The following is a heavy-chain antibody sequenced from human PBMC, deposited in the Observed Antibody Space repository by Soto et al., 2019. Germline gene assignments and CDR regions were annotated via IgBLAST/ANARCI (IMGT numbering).Heavy chain of an antibody. CDR1: GGSISSYY. J-gene: IGHJ5*02. Sequence: SETLSLTCTVSGGSISSYYWSWIRQPPGKGLEWIGYIYYSGSTNYNPSLKSRVTISVDTSKNQFSLKLSSVTAADTAVYYCARDRRNRFVTMVRGVIKFRWGDPWGQGTLVTVS. D-gene: IGHD3-10*01. V-gene: IGHV4-59*01. CDR2: IYYSGST. CDR3: ARDRRNRFVTMVRGVIKFRWGDP.